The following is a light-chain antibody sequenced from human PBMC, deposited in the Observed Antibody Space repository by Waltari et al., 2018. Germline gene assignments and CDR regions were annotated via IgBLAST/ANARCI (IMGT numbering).Light chain of an antibody. CDR2: AAA. CDR3: QQRYDWPQDPT. V-gene: IGKV3-11*01. CDR1: QNVVTS. J-gene: IGKJ4*01. Sequence: IVLTQSPATLSLSPGERATLSCRASQNVVTSLAWDQQKPGQTPRLLIYAAATRATGIPARFSGSGFGTEFTLTISSLEPEDSAVYYCQQRYDWPQDPTFGGGTKVEIK.